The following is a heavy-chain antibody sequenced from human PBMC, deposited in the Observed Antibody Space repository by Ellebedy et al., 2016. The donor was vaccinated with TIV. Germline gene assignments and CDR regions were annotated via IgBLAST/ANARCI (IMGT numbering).Heavy chain of an antibody. D-gene: IGHD2/OR15-2a*01. V-gene: IGHV3-30*01. CDR1: GFIFISYA. CDR3: ARDPNSDSFLPRAGMDV. J-gene: IGHJ6*02. Sequence: PGGSLRLSCAASGFIFISYAMHWVRQAPGKGLEWVAVISSDGSNNYYADSVKGRFTISRDNSKNTLYLDMNSLKAEDTAVYYCARDPNSDSFLPRAGMDVWGQGTTVTVSS. CDR2: ISSDGSNN.